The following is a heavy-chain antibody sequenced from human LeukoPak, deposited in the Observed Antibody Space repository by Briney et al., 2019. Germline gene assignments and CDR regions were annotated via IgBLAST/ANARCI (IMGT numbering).Heavy chain of an antibody. CDR3: ASSSDILTGYYIGPVDY. J-gene: IGHJ4*02. CDR1: GYGFTSYW. CDR2: IDPSDSYT. D-gene: IGHD3-9*01. V-gene: IGHV5-10-1*01. Sequence: GESLKISCKGSGYGFTSYWISWVRQMPGKGLEWMGRIDPSDSYTNYSPSFQGHVTISADKSISTAYLQWSSLKASDTAMYYCASSSDILTGYYIGPVDYWGQGTLVTVSS.